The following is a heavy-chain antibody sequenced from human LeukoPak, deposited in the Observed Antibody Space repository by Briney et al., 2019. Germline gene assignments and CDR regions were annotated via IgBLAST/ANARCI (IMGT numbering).Heavy chain of an antibody. V-gene: IGHV4-39*02. Sequence: SETLSLTCTVSGDSISNSNSYWGWVRQPPGKGLEWIGSIYYSGSTYYNPSLKSRVTISVDTSKNQFSLKLNSVTATDTAVYYCARGSTYYESSGQVPFDYWGQGTPVTVSS. J-gene: IGHJ4*02. CDR1: GDSISNSNSY. CDR3: ARGSTYYESSGQVPFDY. CDR2: IYYSGST. D-gene: IGHD3-22*01.